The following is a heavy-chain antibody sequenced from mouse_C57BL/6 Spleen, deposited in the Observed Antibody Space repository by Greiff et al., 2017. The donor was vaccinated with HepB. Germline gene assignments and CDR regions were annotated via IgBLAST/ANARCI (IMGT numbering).Heavy chain of an antibody. CDR3: TLYDCYYYAMDY. J-gene: IGHJ4*01. Sequence: EVQLQQSGTVLARPGASVKMSCKTSGYTFTSYWMHWVKQRPGQGLEWIGAIYPGNSDTSYNQKFKGKAKLTAVTSASTAYMELSSLTNEDSAVYYCTLYDCYYYAMDYWGPGTSVTVSS. D-gene: IGHD2-3*01. CDR1: GYTFTSYW. V-gene: IGHV1-5*01. CDR2: IYPGNSDT.